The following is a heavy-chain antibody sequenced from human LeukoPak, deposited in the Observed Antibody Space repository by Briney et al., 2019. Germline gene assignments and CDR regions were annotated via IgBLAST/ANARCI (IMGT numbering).Heavy chain of an antibody. V-gene: IGHV4-59*12. CDR3: ARDNVDTAMVFDY. J-gene: IGHJ4*02. CDR1: GGSISSYY. Sequence: NPSETLSLTCTVSGGSISSYYWSWIRQPPGKGLEWIGYIYYSGSTNYNPSLKSRVTISVDTSKNQFSLKLSSVTAADTAVYYCARDNVDTAMVFDYWSQGTLVTVSS. D-gene: IGHD5-18*01. CDR2: IYYSGST.